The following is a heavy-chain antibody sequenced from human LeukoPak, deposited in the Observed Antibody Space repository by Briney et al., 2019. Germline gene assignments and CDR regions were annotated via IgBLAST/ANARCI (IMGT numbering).Heavy chain of an antibody. CDR1: GGSISSYY. J-gene: IGHJ4*02. CDR2: IYYSGST. D-gene: IGHD4-17*01. V-gene: IGHV4-59*12. Sequence: SETLSLTCTVSGGSISSYYWSWIRQPPGKGLEWIGYIYYSGSTNYNPSLKSRVTISVDTSKNQFSLKLSSVTAADTAVYYCARERVTRYYFDYWGQGTLVTVSS. CDR3: ARERVTRYYFDY.